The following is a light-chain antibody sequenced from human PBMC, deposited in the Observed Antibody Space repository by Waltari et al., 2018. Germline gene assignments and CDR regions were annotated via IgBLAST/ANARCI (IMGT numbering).Light chain of an antibody. CDR2: EVS. J-gene: IGLJ1*01. V-gene: IGLV2-14*01. CDR3: SSYRSSTTRV. Sequence: QSALTQPASVSGSPGQSITISCPGTSSDVGGYNSVSWYQQHPGKAPKLMIYEVSNRPSGVSDRFSGSKSGNTASLTISGLQAEDEADYYCSSYRSSTTRVFGTGTKVTVL. CDR1: SSDVGGYNS.